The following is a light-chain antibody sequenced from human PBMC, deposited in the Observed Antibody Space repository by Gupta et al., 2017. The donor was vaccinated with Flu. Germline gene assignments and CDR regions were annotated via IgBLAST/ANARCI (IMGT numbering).Light chain of an antibody. J-gene: IGLJ2*01. CDR3: QSADTNGIL. V-gene: IGLV3-25*01. CDR2: KDR. CDR1: KQY. Sequence: KQYAYWYQKKPGQAPLLVIYKDRERPSEIPERFSGSSSGTTVMLTISEAQAEDEADYYCQSADTNGILFGGGTKLTVL.